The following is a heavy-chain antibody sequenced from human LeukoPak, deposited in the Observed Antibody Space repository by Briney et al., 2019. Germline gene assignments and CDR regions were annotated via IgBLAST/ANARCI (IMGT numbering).Heavy chain of an antibody. CDR1: GGSFSGYY. V-gene: IGHV4-34*01. D-gene: IGHD2-8*01. CDR3: ARGPRPRMYRYYMDV. J-gene: IGHJ6*03. Sequence: SETLSLTCAVYGGSFSGYYWSWIRQPPGKGLEWIGEINHSGSTNYNPSLKSRVTISVDTSKNQFSLKLSSVTAADTAVYYCARGPRPRMYRYYMDVWGKGTAVTVSS. CDR2: INHSGST.